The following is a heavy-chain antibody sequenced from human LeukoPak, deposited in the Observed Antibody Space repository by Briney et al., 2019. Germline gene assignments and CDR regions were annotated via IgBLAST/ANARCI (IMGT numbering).Heavy chain of an antibody. CDR2: ISGSGGST. CDR1: GFTFSNYE. D-gene: IGHD6-19*01. V-gene: IGHV3-48*03. J-gene: IGHJ4*02. CDR3: ARGIAVAGTDY. Sequence: GGSLRLSCAASGFTFSNYEMHWVRQAPGKGLEWVSAISGSGGSTYYADSVKGRFTISRDNAKNSLYLQMNSLRAEDTAVYYCARGIAVAGTDYWGQGTLVTVSS.